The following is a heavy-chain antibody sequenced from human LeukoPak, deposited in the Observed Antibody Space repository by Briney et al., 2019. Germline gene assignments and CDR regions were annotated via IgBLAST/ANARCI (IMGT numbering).Heavy chain of an antibody. J-gene: IGHJ6*02. CDR2: ISSSGSTI. V-gene: IGHV3-48*03. CDR3: ARVSPVTMVRGVPPYYGMDI. Sequence: LRLSCTASGYTFSSYEMSWVRPAPGKGLEWVSYISSSGSTIYYADSVKGRFTISRDNAKNSLYLQMNSLRAEDTAVYYCARVSPVTMVRGVPPYYGMDIWGQGATVTVSS. D-gene: IGHD3-10*01. CDR1: GYTFSSYE.